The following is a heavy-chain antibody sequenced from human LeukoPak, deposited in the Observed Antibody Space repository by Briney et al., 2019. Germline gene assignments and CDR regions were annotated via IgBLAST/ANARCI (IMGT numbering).Heavy chain of an antibody. J-gene: IGHJ5*02. D-gene: IGHD3-22*01. V-gene: IGHV3-21*01. Sequence: GGSLRLSCAASGFTFSSYSMNWVRQAPGKGLEWVSSISSSSSYIYYADSVKGRFTISRDNAKNSLYLQMNSLRAEDTAVYYCARGAHITMIVVVPNWSDPWGQGTLVTVSS. CDR3: ARGAHITMIVVVPNWSDP. CDR1: GFTFSSYS. CDR2: ISSSSSYI.